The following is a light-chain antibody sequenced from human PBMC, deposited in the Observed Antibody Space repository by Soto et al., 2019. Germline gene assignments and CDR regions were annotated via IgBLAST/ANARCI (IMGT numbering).Light chain of an antibody. V-gene: IGLV1-40*01. CDR1: SSNIGAGYD. CDR3: QSYDSSLSGAV. CDR2: GNR. J-gene: IGLJ7*01. Sequence: QSVLTQPPSVSGAPGQRVTISCTGSSSNIGAGYDGYWYQLLPGTAPKLLIYGNRIRRSGAPDRFSGSKSGTSASLAITGLQSEDEADYYCQSYDSSLSGAVFGGGTQLTVL.